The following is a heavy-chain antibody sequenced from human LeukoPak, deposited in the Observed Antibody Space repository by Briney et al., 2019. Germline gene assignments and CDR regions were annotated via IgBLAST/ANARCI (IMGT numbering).Heavy chain of an antibody. V-gene: IGHV1-24*01. J-gene: IGHJ4*02. CDR1: GAILIELS. Sequence: ASVKVSCKVSGAILIELSIHWVRQSPGKGLEWMGGFDSEDGKTKAAQSFLDRVSLTEDTSLATAYMELRSLTSEDTAVYYCVTGSSERDYYESGTYYLGDSWGQGTVVTVSS. D-gene: IGHD3-10*01. CDR3: VTGSSERDYYESGTYYLGDS. CDR2: FDSEDGKT.